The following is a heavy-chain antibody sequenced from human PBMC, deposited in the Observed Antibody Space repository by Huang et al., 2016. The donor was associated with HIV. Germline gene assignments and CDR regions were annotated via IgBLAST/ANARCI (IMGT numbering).Heavy chain of an antibody. J-gene: IGHJ4*02. CDR1: GYTFTSYD. V-gene: IGHV1-8*01. CDR2: MRPNSGKT. Sequence: QVQLVQSGAEVKKPGASVKVSCKASGYTFTSYDINWVRQATGQGVDVMGGMRPNSGKTGYAQKFQGRVTITWSTSISTAYMELSGLRSDDTAVYYCASEPRGSSDYFRYWGQGTLVTVSS. D-gene: IGHD3-22*01. CDR3: ASEPRGSSDYFRY.